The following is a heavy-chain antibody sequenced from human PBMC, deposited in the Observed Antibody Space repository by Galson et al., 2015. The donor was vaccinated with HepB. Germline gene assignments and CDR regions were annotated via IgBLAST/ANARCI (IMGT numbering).Heavy chain of an antibody. Sequence: SVKVSCKASGGTFSSYAISWVRQAPGQGLEWMGGIIPIFGTANYAQKFQGRVTITADESTSTAYMELSSLGSEDTAVYYCARKAENGGSGTPAYNWFDPWGQGTLVTVSS. D-gene: IGHD3-10*01. J-gene: IGHJ5*02. V-gene: IGHV1-69*13. CDR1: GGTFSSYA. CDR2: IIPIFGTA. CDR3: ARKAENGGSGTPAYNWFDP.